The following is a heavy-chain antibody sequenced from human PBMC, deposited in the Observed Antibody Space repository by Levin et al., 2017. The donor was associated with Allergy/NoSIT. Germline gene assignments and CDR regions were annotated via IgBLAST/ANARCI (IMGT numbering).Heavy chain of an antibody. CDR1: GGSISSSSYY. V-gene: IGHV4-39*01. Sequence: SQTLSLTCTVSGGSISSSSYYWGWIRQPPGKGLEWIGSIYYSGSTYYNPSLKSRVTISVDTSKNQFSLKLSSVTAADTAVYYCARRKVVVTYYYFDYWGQGTLVTVSS. D-gene: IGHD3-22*01. CDR3: ARRKVVVTYYYFDY. J-gene: IGHJ4*02. CDR2: IYYSGST.